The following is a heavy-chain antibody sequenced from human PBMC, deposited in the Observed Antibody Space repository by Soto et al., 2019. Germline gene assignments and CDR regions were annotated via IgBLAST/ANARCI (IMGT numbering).Heavy chain of an antibody. V-gene: IGHV4-34*01. Sequence: QVQLQQWGAGLLKPSETLSLTCAVYGGSFSGYYWSWIRQPPGKGLEWIGEINHSGSTNYNPSLKSRVTISVDTSKNQFSLKLSSVTAADTAVYYCARGHPHYYGSGDPFDPWGQGTLVTVSS. D-gene: IGHD3-10*01. CDR1: GGSFSGYY. CDR3: ARGHPHYYGSGDPFDP. CDR2: INHSGST. J-gene: IGHJ5*02.